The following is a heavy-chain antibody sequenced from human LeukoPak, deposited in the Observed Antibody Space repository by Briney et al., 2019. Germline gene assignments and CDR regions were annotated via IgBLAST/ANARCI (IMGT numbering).Heavy chain of an antibody. CDR3: ASGWVEGFDY. D-gene: IGHD6-19*01. J-gene: IGHJ4*02. V-gene: IGHV3-33*01. CDR2: IWYDASDR. CDR1: GFTFSSFG. Sequence: PGGSLRLSCAASGFTFSSFGMHWVRQAPGKGLEWVAVIWYDASDRYYADSVKGRFTISRDNSKNTLFLQMNSLRDDDTAVYYCASGWVEGFDYWGQGTLVTVSS.